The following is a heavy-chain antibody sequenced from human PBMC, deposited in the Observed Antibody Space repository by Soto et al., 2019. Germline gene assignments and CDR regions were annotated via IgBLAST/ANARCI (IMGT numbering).Heavy chain of an antibody. Sequence: VQLLESGGDLVQPGGSLRLSCAASGVTFSSYAMSWVRQAPGKGLEWVSSVSAGGDMTYYSDSVKGRFTISRDNSNNPLILKLSGLGADESALYCGARGARGGSGSPGSYYYCGVAAWGQWTTVTVSS. CDR1: GVTFSSYA. V-gene: IGHV3-23*01. CDR2: VSAGGDMT. CDR3: ARGARGGSGSPGSYYYCGVAA. J-gene: IGHJ6*02. D-gene: IGHD3-10*01.